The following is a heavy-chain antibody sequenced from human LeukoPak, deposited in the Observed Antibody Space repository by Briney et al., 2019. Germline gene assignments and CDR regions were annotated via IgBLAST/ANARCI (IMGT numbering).Heavy chain of an antibody. CDR1: GFTFSSYA. J-gene: IGHJ4*02. CDR2: ISGSGGST. V-gene: IGHV3-23*01. Sequence: PGGSLRLSCAASGFTFSSYAMSWVRQAPGKGLEWVSAISGSGGSTYYADSVKGRFTISRDNSKNTLYLQMNSLRAEDTAVYCCAKPMGPADFWSGYYAHYYFDYWGQGTLVTVSS. D-gene: IGHD3-3*01. CDR3: AKPMGPADFWSGYYAHYYFDY.